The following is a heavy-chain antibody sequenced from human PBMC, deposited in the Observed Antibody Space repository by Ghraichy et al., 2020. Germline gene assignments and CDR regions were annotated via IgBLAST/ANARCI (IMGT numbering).Heavy chain of an antibody. CDR2: IYYSGST. J-gene: IGHJ3*02. V-gene: IGHV4-39*01. CDR1: GGSISSSSYY. Sequence: SETLSLTCTVSGGSISSSSYYWGWIRQPPGKGLEWIGSIYYSGSTYYNPSLKSRVTISVDTSKNQFSLKLSSVTAADTAVYYCARHDSTKVAFDIWGQGTMVTVSS. D-gene: IGHD3-22*01. CDR3: ARHDSTKVAFDI.